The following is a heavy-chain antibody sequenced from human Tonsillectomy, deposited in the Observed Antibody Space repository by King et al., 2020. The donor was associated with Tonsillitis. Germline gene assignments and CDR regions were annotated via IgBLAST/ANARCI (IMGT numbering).Heavy chain of an antibody. V-gene: IGHV3-23*03. CDR1: GFTFSSYA. Sequence: VQLVESGGGLVQPGGSLRLSCAASGFTFSSYAMSWVRQAPGKGLEWVSVSYSGGSSTYYAHSVKGRFTISRDNSKNTLYLQMNSLRAEDSAVYYCAKGGLYSSSWCDYWGQGTLVTVSS. CDR2: SYSGGSST. D-gene: IGHD6-13*01. CDR3: AKGGLYSSSWCDY. J-gene: IGHJ4*02.